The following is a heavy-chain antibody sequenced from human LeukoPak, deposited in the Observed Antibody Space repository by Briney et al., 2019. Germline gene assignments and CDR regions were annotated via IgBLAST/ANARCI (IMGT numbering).Heavy chain of an antibody. V-gene: IGHV1-2*02. Sequence: ASVNVSCKASGYTFTGYYMHWVRQAPGQGLEWMGWINPNSGGTNYAQKFQGRVTMTRDTSISTAYMELSRLRSDDTAVYYCARDWNFWSGSLVCVYWGQGTLVTVSS. CDR2: INPNSGGT. D-gene: IGHD3-3*01. J-gene: IGHJ4*02. CDR1: GYTFTGYY. CDR3: ARDWNFWSGSLVCVY.